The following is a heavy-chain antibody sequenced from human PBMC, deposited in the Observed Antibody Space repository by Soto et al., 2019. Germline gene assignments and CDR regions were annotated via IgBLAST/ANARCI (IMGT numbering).Heavy chain of an antibody. D-gene: IGHD2-2*01. CDR2: INAGNGNT. CDR1: GYTFTSYG. CDR3: ARVPAARENWFDP. V-gene: IGHV1-3*01. Sequence: ASVKVSCKASGYTFTSYGISWVRQAPGQGLEWMGWINAGNGNTKYSQKFQGRVTITRDTSASTAYMELSSLRSEDTAVYYCARVPAARENWFDPWGQGTLVTVS. J-gene: IGHJ5*02.